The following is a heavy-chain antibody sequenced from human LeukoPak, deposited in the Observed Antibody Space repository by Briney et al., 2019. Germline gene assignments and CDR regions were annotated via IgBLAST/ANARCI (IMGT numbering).Heavy chain of an antibody. J-gene: IGHJ4*02. V-gene: IGHV4-34*01. CDR3: ARIRGRWTKIDY. Sequence: PSETLSLTCAVYGGSFSGYHWSWIRQPPGKGLEWIGEINHSGSTNYNPSLKSRVTISVDTSKNQFSLKLSSVTAADTAVYYCARIRGRWTKIDYWGQGTLVTVSS. CDR1: GGSFSGYH. CDR2: INHSGST. D-gene: IGHD5-24*01.